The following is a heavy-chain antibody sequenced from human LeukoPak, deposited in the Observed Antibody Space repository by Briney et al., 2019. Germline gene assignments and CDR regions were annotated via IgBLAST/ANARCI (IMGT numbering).Heavy chain of an antibody. Sequence: SETLSLTRIVSGGSISSSSYYWGWIRQPPGKGLEWIGSIYYSGSTYYNPSLKSRVTISVDTSKNQFSLKLSSVTAADTAVYTCERKGRVAGGDYWGQGTLVTVSS. CDR2: IYYSGST. J-gene: IGHJ4*02. CDR3: ERKGRVAGGDY. CDR1: GGSISSSSYY. V-gene: IGHV4-39*01. D-gene: IGHD6-19*01.